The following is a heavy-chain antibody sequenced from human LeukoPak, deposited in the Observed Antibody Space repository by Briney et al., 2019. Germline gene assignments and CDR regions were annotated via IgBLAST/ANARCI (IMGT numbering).Heavy chain of an antibody. CDR1: GYTFTGYY. V-gene: IGHV1-2*02. Sequence: ASVKVSCKASGYTFTGYYMHWVRQAPGQGLEWMGWINPNSGGTNYAQKFQGRVTMTRDTSTSTAYMELRSLRSDDTAVYYCARVRMVRGVNRLAFDYWGQGTLVTVSS. CDR3: ARVRMVRGVNRLAFDY. J-gene: IGHJ4*02. D-gene: IGHD3-10*01. CDR2: INPNSGGT.